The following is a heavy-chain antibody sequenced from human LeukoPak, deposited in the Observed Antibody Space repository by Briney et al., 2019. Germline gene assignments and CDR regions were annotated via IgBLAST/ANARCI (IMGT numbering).Heavy chain of an antibody. V-gene: IGHV3-74*01. J-gene: IGHJ4*02. CDR1: GFTFSSYW. D-gene: IGHD5-18*01. CDR3: ARRSYGYEY. Sequence: GGSLSLSCAASGFTFSSYWMHWVRQGPGKGLVWVSRINSDGSSTTYADSVKGRFTISRDNAKNTLYLQMNSLRADDTAVYYCARRSYGYEYWGQGTLVTVSS. CDR2: INSDGSST.